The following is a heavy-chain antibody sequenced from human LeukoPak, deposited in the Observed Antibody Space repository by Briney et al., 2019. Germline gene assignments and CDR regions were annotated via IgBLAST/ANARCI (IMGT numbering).Heavy chain of an antibody. V-gene: IGHV4-30-4*01. CDR1: GGSISSGDKY. CDR3: ARVTRWAGLDF. Sequence: KSSETLSLTCNVSGGSISSGDKYWSWIRQPPGKGLEWIGYIYYSGSTYYNPSFKSRLTISVDTSENQFSLHLTSVTAADTAVYFCARVTRWAGLDFWGQGTLVTVSS. D-gene: IGHD2-21*02. CDR2: IYYSGST. J-gene: IGHJ4*02.